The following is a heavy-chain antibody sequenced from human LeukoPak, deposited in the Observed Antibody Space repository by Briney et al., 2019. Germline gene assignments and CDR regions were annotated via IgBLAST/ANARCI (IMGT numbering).Heavy chain of an antibody. J-gene: IGHJ4*02. CDR2: IIPIFGTA. Sequence: SVKVSCKASGGTFSSYAISWVRQAPGQGLEWMGGIIPIFGTANYAQKFQGRVTITADKSTSTAYMELSSLRSEDTAVYYCAKFDYGPHRNFDYWGQGTLVTVSS. CDR1: GGTFSSYA. V-gene: IGHV1-69*06. CDR3: AKFDYGPHRNFDY. D-gene: IGHD4-17*01.